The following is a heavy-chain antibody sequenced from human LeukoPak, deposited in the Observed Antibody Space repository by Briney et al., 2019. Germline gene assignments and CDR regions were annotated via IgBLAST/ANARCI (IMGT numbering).Heavy chain of an antibody. D-gene: IGHD5-18*01. V-gene: IGHV3-23*01. CDR2: ISGSGGST. J-gene: IGHJ4*02. Sequence: GGSLRLSYAASGFTFSSYAMSWVRQAPGKGLEWVSAISGSGGSTDYADSVKGRFTISRDNSKNTLDLQMNSLRAEDTAVYYCAKAGYSHTTGRFDYWGQGTLVTVSS. CDR3: AKAGYSHTTGRFDY. CDR1: GFTFSSYA.